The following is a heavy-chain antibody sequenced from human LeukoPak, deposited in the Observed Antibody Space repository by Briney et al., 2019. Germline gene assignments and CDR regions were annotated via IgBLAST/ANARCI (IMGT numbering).Heavy chain of an antibody. CDR3: ARDCDYGDYWGLYGMDV. V-gene: IGHV1-46*01. CDR2: INPSGGST. CDR1: GYTFTSYY. Sequence: ASVKVSCKASGYTFTSYYMHWVRQAPGQGLEWMGIINPSGGSTSYAQKFQGRVTMTRDTSTSTVYMELSSLRSEDTAVYYCARDCDYGDYWGLYGMDVWGQGTTVTVSS. J-gene: IGHJ6*02. D-gene: IGHD4-17*01.